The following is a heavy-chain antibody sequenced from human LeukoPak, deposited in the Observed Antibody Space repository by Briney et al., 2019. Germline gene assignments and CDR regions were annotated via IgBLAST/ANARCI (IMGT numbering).Heavy chain of an antibody. J-gene: IGHJ4*02. CDR3: ARVGDPRYYGSGSYPFDY. D-gene: IGHD3-10*01. Sequence: SETLSLTCTVSGGSISSYYWSWIRQPPGKGLEWIGYIYYSGSTNYNPSLKSRVTISVDTSKNQFSLKLSSVTAADTAVYYCARVGDPRYYGSGSYPFDYWGQGTLVTVSS. CDR2: IYYSGST. V-gene: IGHV4-59*01. CDR1: GGSISSYY.